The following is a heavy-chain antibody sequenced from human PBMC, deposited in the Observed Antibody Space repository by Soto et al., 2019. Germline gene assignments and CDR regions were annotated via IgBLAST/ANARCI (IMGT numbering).Heavy chain of an antibody. Sequence: GGSLRLSCAASGFTFSSYGMHWVRQAPGKGLEWVAVISYDGSNKYYADSVKGRFTISRDNYKNTLYLQMNSLRAEDTAVYYCAKFNTAAAGTDYWGQGNLVTVS. J-gene: IGHJ4*02. CDR1: GFTFSSYG. V-gene: IGHV3-30*18. CDR3: AKFNTAAAGTDY. D-gene: IGHD6-13*01. CDR2: ISYDGSNK.